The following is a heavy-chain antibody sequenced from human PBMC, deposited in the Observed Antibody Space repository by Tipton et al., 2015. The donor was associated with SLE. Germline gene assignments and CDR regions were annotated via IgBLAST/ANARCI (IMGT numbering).Heavy chain of an antibody. CDR1: GFTFNDYA. CDR3: AKGLQQWHTYYFDY. D-gene: IGHD6-19*01. V-gene: IGHV3-23*03. J-gene: IGHJ4*02. CDR2: IYSGGGT. Sequence: GSLRLSCAASGFTFNDYAMSWVRQAPGKGLEWVSVIYSGGGTSYADSVMGRFTISRDNSKNTLYLQMNSLRGEDTAVYFCAKGLQQWHTYYFDYWGQGNLVTVSS.